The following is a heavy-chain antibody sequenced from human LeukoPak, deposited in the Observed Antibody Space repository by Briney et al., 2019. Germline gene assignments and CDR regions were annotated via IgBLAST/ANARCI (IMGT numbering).Heavy chain of an antibody. J-gene: IGHJ4*02. CDR2: IYYSGST. CDR3: AREKRSPRKMGYVARSFDY. Sequence: PSQTLSLTCTVSGGSISSGDYYWSWIRQPPGKGLEWIGYIYYSGSTYYNPSLKSRVTISVDTSKNQFSLKLSSVTAADTAVYYCAREKRSPRKMGYVARSFDYWGQGTLVTVSS. CDR1: GGSISSGDYY. D-gene: IGHD5-12*01. V-gene: IGHV4-30-4*01.